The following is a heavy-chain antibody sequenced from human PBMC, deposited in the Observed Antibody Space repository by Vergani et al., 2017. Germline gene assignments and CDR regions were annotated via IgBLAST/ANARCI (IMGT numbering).Heavy chain of an antibody. J-gene: IGHJ4*02. V-gene: IGHV3-21*04. CDR3: ARESIAVAGSFDY. CDR2: ISSSSSYI. Sequence: EVQLVESGGGLVKPGGSLRLSCAASGFTFSSYSMNWVRQAPGKGLEWVSSISSSSSYIYYADSVKGRFTISRDNAKNSLYLQMNSLRAEDTAVYYCARESIAVAGSFDYWGQGTLVTVSS. CDR1: GFTFSSYS. D-gene: IGHD6-19*01.